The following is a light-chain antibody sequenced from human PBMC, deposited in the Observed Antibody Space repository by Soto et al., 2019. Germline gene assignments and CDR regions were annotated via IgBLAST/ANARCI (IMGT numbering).Light chain of an antibody. V-gene: IGLV2-14*01. CDR2: EVS. CDR3: SSKSSGSTPML. CDR1: SSDVGGYRF. J-gene: IGLJ3*02. Sequence: QSALTQPASVSGSPGQSITISCTGTSSDVGGYRFVSWYQHHPGEAPKLIIYEVSNRPSGVSSRFSGSKSGNTASLTISGLQAEDENLYYCSSKSSGSTPMLFGGGTQLTVL.